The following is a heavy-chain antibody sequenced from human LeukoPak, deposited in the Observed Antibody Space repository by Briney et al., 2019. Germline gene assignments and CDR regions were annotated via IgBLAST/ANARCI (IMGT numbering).Heavy chain of an antibody. CDR1: GFTFRSYW. V-gene: IGHV3-7*01. Sequence: PGGSLRLSCAGSGFTFRSYWMSWVRQAPGKGLEWVANIKQDGSEKYYVDSVKGRFTISRDNAKNSLYLQMNSLRAEDTAVYYCVRGGSYFDYWGQGTLVTVSS. CDR2: IKQDGSEK. J-gene: IGHJ4*02. CDR3: VRGGSYFDY.